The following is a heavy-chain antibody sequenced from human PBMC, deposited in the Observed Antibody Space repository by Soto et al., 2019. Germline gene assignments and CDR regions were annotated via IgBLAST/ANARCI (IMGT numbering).Heavy chain of an antibody. CDR2: LIPIFGTA. D-gene: IGHD6-19*01. CDR3: ARDTRYSSGWSPYYSDY. J-gene: IGHJ4*02. CDR1: GGTFSSYA. V-gene: IGHV1-69*01. Sequence: QVQLVQSGAEVKKPGSSVKVSCKASGGTFSSYAISWVRQAPGQGLEWMGGLIPIFGTANYAQKFQGRVTITADESTSTAYRELSSLRSEDTAVYYCARDTRYSSGWSPYYSDYRCQGTLVTVSS.